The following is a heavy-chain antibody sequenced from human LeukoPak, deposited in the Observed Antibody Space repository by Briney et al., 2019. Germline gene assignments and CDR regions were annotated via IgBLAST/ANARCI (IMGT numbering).Heavy chain of an antibody. Sequence: PGGSLRLSCAASGFAFSSFAITWVRQAPGEGLEWVSTVSCNAGRTYYAHFVRGRFTISGDNSKSTLHLQMNSLRAEDTAVYYCAKAVRYCDSSSNYLYFDYWGQGTLVTVSS. CDR1: GFAFSSFA. J-gene: IGHJ4*02. CDR3: AKAVRYCDSSSNYLYFDY. CDR2: VSCNAGRT. V-gene: IGHV3-23*01. D-gene: IGHD2/OR15-2a*01.